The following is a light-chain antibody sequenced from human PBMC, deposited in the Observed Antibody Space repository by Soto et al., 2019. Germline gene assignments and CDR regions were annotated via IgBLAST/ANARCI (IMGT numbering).Light chain of an antibody. CDR1: QSISSW. J-gene: IGKJ2*01. CDR3: QQYNSYSRMYT. V-gene: IGKV1-5*03. Sequence: DIQMTQSPSTLSASVGDRVTITCRASQSISSWLAWYQQKPGKAPKLLIYKASSLESGVPSRFSGSGSGTEFTFTISSLQPDDFATYYCQQYNSYSRMYTFGQGTKLDIK. CDR2: KAS.